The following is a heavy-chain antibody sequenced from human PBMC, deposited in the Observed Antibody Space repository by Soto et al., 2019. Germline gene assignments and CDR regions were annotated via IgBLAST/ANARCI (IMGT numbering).Heavy chain of an antibody. V-gene: IGHV3-33*01. CDR1: GFTFSSYG. J-gene: IGHJ5*02. Sequence: PGGSLRLSCAASGFTFSSYGMHWVRQAPGKGLEWVAVIWYDGSNKYYADSVKGRFTISRDNSKNTLCLQMNSLRAEDTAVYYCARGIPSSNWFDPWGQGTLVTVSS. CDR2: IWYDGSNK. CDR3: ARGIPSSNWFDP.